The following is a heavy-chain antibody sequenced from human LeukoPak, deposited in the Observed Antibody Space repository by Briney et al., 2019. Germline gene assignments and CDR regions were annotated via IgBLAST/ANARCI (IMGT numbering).Heavy chain of an antibody. CDR2: INHSGST. J-gene: IGHJ4*02. CDR1: GGSISGYY. Sequence: SETLSLTCTVSGGSISGYYWSWIRQPPGKGLEWIGEINHSGSTNYNPSLKSRVTISVDTSKNQFSLKLSSVTAADTAVYYCARGNSSGWIFDYWGQGTLVTVSS. CDR3: ARGNSSGWIFDY. D-gene: IGHD6-19*01. V-gene: IGHV4-34*01.